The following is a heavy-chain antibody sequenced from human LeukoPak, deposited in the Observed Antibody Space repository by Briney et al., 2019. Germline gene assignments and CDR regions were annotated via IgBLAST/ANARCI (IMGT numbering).Heavy chain of an antibody. CDR1: GFTFSNAW. CDR2: IKSKTDGGTT. J-gene: IGHJ4*02. V-gene: IGHV3-15*01. CDR3: TTDSFSVTSFDY. Sequence: GGSLRLSCAASGFTFSNAWMSWVRRAPGKGLEWVGRIKSKTDGGTTDYAAPVKGRFTISRDDSKNTLYLQMNSLKTEDTAVYYCTTDSFSVTSFDYWGQGTLVTVSS. D-gene: IGHD2/OR15-2a*01.